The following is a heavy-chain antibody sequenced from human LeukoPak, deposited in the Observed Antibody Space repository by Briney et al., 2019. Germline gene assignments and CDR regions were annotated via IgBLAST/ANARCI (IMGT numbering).Heavy chain of an antibody. CDR1: GFTFSNYG. J-gene: IGHJ5*02. CDR2: IRSDGINK. CDR3: AKDGGYYEEYNWFDP. V-gene: IGHV3-30*02. Sequence: PEGSLRLSCAASGFTFSNYGMHWVRQAPGKGLEWVAFIRSDGINKYHADSVKGRFTISRDNSKNTLYLQLSSLRAEDTAVYYCAKDGGYYEEYNWFDPWGQGTLVTVSS. D-gene: IGHD3-22*01.